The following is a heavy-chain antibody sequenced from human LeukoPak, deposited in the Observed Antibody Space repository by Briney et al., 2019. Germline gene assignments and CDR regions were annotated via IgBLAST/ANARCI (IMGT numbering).Heavy chain of an antibody. CDR2: VYSGGST. CDR1: GFTVSSNY. J-gene: IGHJ4*02. Sequence: PGGSLRLSCAASGFTVSSNYMSWVRQAPGKGLEWVSVVYSGGSTYYADSVKGRFTISRDNSKNTLYLQMNSLRAEDTAVYYCARVLVGAADYWGQGTLVTVSP. D-gene: IGHD1-26*01. V-gene: IGHV3-53*01. CDR3: ARVLVGAADY.